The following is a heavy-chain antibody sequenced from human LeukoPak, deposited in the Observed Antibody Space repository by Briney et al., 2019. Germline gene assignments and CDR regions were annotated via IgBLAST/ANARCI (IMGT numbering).Heavy chain of an antibody. Sequence: GASVKVSCKASGYTFTGYYMHWVRQAPGQGLEWMGWINPNSGGTNYAQKFQGRVTMTRDTSISTAYMELSRLRSDDTAVYYCARDYSRTATYQDYSGQRTLVTVSS. D-gene: IGHD5-18*01. J-gene: IGHJ4*02. CDR3: ARDYSRTATYQDY. CDR2: INPNSGGT. CDR1: GYTFTGYY. V-gene: IGHV1-2*02.